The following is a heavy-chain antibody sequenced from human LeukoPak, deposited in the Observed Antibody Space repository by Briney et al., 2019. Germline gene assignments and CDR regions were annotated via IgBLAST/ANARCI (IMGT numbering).Heavy chain of an antibody. D-gene: IGHD2-15*01. CDR3: ARLALSPTLDY. CDR2: VDPKNGAT. V-gene: IGHV1-2*02. J-gene: IGHJ4*02. CDR1: GYTFTDCY. Sequence: ASVKVSCKASGYTFTDCYFHWVRQAPGQGLEWMGFVDPKNGATNYAQKFQGRATMTRDTSISTAYMELTSLRSDDSALYFCARLALSPTLDYWGQGTLVTVSS.